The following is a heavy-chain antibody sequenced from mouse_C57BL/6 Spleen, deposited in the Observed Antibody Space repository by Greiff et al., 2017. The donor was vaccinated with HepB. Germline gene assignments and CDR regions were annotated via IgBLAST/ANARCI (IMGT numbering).Heavy chain of an antibody. CDR1: GYTFTSYW. CDR3: ARNYYGSIEDWYFDV. V-gene: IGHV1-64*01. Sequence: QVQLQQSGAELVKPGASVKLSCKASGYTFTSYWMHWVKQRPGQGLEWIGMIHPNSGSTNYNEKFKSKATLTVDKSSSTAYMQLSSLTSEDSAVYYCARNYYGSIEDWYFDVWGTGTTVTVSS. CDR2: IHPNSGST. D-gene: IGHD1-1*01. J-gene: IGHJ1*03.